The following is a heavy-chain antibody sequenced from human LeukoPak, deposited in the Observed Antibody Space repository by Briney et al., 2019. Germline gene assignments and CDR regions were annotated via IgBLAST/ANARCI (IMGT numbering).Heavy chain of an antibody. CDR3: AKASSSPGRVAYYFDY. CDR1: GFSFSNYA. Sequence: GGSLRLSCAASGFSFSNYAMSWVRQAPGKGLEWVSAISGRGANTYYADSVKGRFTISRDNSKNTLYLQMNSLRAEDTAVYYCAKASSSPGRVAYYFDYWGQGTLVTVSS. J-gene: IGHJ4*02. D-gene: IGHD6-6*01. V-gene: IGHV3-23*01. CDR2: ISGRGANT.